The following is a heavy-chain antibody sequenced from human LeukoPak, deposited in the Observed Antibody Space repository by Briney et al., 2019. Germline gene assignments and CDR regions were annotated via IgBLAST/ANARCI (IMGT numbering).Heavy chain of an antibody. J-gene: IGHJ4*02. CDR3: ARIDYGGIGELADY. V-gene: IGHV3-20*04. CDR1: GFTFDDYG. D-gene: IGHD4-23*01. CDR2: INWNGGST. Sequence: PGGSLRLSCAASGFTFDDYGMSWVRQAPGRGLEWVSGINWNGGSTGYADSVKGRFTISRDNAKNSLYLQMNSLRAEDTALYYCARIDYGGIGELADYWGQGTLVTVSS.